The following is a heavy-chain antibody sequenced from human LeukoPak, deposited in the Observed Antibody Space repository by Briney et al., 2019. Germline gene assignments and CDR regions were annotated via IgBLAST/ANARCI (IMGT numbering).Heavy chain of an antibody. V-gene: IGHV3-74*01. CDR3: ARGHPRGWQGVPFDY. CDR1: GFTFSSYW. D-gene: IGHD6-19*01. Sequence: GGSLRLSCAASGFTFSSYWMHWVRQAPGKGLVWVSRINTDGSSTSYADSVKGRFTISRDNAKNSLYLQMNSLRAEDTAVYYCARGHPRGWQGVPFDYWGQGTLVTVSS. CDR2: INTDGSST. J-gene: IGHJ4*02.